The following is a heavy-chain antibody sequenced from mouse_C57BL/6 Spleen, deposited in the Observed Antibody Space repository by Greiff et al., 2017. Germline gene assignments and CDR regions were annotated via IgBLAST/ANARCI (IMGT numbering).Heavy chain of an antibody. D-gene: IGHD1-1*01. CDR2: IDPSDSYT. V-gene: IGHV1-69*01. J-gene: IGHJ3*01. CDR3: ARSRVVGGPFAY. Sequence: VQLQQPGAELVMPGASVKLSCKASGYTFTSYWMHWVKQRPGQGLEWIGEIDPSDSYTNYNQKFKGKSTLTVDKSSSTAYMQLSSLTSEDSAVYYCARSRVVGGPFAYWGQGTLVTVSA. CDR1: GYTFTSYW.